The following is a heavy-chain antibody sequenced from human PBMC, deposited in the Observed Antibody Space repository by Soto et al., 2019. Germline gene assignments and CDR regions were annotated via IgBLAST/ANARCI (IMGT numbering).Heavy chain of an antibody. CDR1: GCPFTSYY. J-gene: IGHJ6*02. CDR2: INPSGGST. CDR3: ARRGPGVPDAILVYYYYGMDV. D-gene: IGHD2-2*02. Sequence: XAVKVSCKASGCPFTSYYMDWVRRAPGQGLEWMGIINPSGGSTSYAQKFQGRVTMTRDTSTSTVYMELSSLRSEDTAVYYCARRGPGVPDAILVYYYYGMDVWGQGTTVTVSS. V-gene: IGHV1-46*01.